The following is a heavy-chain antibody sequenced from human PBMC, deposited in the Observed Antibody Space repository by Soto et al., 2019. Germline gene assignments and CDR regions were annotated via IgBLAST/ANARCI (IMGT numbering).Heavy chain of an antibody. CDR3: ARRKGSSWYAYFQH. V-gene: IGHV4-39*01. J-gene: IGHJ1*01. CDR2: IYYSGST. CDR1: VGSISSSSYY. Sequence: SEPLSLTCTVSVGSISSSSYYWGWIRQPPGKGLEWIGSIYYSGSTYYNPSLKSRVTISVDTSKNQFSLKLSSVTAADTAVYYCARRKGSSWYAYFQHWGQGTLVTVSS. D-gene: IGHD6-13*01.